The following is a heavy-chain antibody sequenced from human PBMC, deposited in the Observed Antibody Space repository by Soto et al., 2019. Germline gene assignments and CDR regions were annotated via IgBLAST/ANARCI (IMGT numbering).Heavy chain of an antibody. D-gene: IGHD3-22*01. CDR2: IWYDGSNK. CDR1: GFTFSIYG. J-gene: IGHJ6*02. V-gene: IGHV3-33*01. Sequence: GGSLRLSCAASGFTFSIYGMHWVRQAPGKGLEWVAVIWYDGSNKYYADSVKGRFTISRDNSKNTLYLQMNSLRAEDTAVYYCARYYDYSGGTSGGMDVWGQGTTVTVSS. CDR3: ARYYDYSGGTSGGMDV.